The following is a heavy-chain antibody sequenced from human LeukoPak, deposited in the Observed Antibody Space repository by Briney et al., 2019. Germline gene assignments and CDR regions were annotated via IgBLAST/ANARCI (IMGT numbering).Heavy chain of an antibody. V-gene: IGHV3-23*01. J-gene: IGHJ4*02. D-gene: IGHD3-22*01. CDR2: ISGSGLST. Sequence: GGSLRLSCAASGFTFYDYGMTWVRQAPGKGLEWVSTISGSGLSTYYADSVKGRFTISRDNSKNTLYLQMNSLRAEDTAVYYCAKASAMIVVVSKHFDYWGQGTLVTVSS. CDR3: AKASAMIVVVSKHFDY. CDR1: GFTFYDYG.